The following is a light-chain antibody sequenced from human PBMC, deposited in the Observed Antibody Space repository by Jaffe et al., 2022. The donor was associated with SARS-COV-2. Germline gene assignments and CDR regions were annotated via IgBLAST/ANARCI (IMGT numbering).Light chain of an antibody. CDR2: GKN. J-gene: IGLJ3*02. CDR1: SLRRYY. V-gene: IGLV3-19*01. CDR3: NSRDSSGDHPGV. Sequence: SSELTQDPAVSVALGQTVRMTCQGDSLRRYYASWYQQKPGQAPVLVIYGKNNRPSGIPGRFSGSTSGYTASLIITGAQAEDEAHYYCNSRDSSGDHPGVFGGGTKLTVL.